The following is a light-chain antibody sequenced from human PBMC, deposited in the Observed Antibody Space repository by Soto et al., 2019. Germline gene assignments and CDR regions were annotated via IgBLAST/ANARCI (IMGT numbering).Light chain of an antibody. Sequence: QSALTQPASMSGSPGQSITISCTGTTSDVGGYNYVSWYQHHPGKAPKVMIYDVSNRPSGVSSRFSGSKSGNTASLTISGLQAEDEADYYCSSYTSSSTVVFGGGTKLTVL. V-gene: IGLV2-14*03. CDR2: DVS. CDR1: TSDVGGYNY. CDR3: SSYTSSSTVV. J-gene: IGLJ2*01.